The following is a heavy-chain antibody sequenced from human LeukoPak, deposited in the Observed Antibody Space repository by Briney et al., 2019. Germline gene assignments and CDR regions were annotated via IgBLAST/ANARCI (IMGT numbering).Heavy chain of an antibody. Sequence: GASVKVSCKASGGTFSSYAISWVRQAPGQGLEWMGWIIPIFGTANYAQKLQGRVTITADESTSTACMELSSLRSEDTAVYYCARRYEPIAVAGLGWFDPWGQGTLVTVSS. CDR1: GGTFSSYA. J-gene: IGHJ5*02. V-gene: IGHV1-69*13. CDR2: IIPIFGTA. D-gene: IGHD6-19*01. CDR3: ARRYEPIAVAGLGWFDP.